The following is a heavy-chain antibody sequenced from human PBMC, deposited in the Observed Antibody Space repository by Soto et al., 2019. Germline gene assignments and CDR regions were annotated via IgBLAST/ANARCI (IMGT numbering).Heavy chain of an antibody. CDR2: INPSGGST. Sequence: ASVKVSCKASGYTFTSYYMHWVRQAPGQGLEWMGIINPSGGSTSYAQKFQGRVTMTRDTSTSTVYMELSSLRSEDTAVYYCARGLGYCYDSSGSRHFDYWGQGTLVTVSS. CDR3: ARGLGYCYDSSGSRHFDY. D-gene: IGHD3-22*01. CDR1: GYTFTSYY. V-gene: IGHV1-46*01. J-gene: IGHJ4*02.